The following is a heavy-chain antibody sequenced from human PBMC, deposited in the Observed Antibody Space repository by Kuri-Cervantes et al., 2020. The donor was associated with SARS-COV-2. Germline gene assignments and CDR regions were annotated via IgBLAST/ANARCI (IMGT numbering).Heavy chain of an antibody. CDR2: IIPILGIA. Sequence: SVKVSCKASGGTFSSYAISWVRQAPGQGLEWMGRIIPILGIANYAQKFQGRVTITADKSTSTAYMELSSLRSEDTAVYYCARPASTYGELFWSGPNVDAFDVWGQGTMVTVSS. J-gene: IGHJ3*01. D-gene: IGHD3-3*01. CDR1: GGTFSSYA. V-gene: IGHV1-69*04. CDR3: ARPASTYGELFWSGPNVDAFDV.